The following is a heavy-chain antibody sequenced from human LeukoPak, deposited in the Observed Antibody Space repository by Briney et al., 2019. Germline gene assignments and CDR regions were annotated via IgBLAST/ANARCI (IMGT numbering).Heavy chain of an antibody. J-gene: IGHJ5*02. Sequence: SETLSLTCAVYGGSFSGYYWSWIRQPPGKGQEWIGEINHSGSTNYNPSLKSRVTISVDTSKNQFSLKLSSVTAADTAVYYCARSYCSSTSCYTYWFDPWGQGTLVTVSS. CDR1: GGSFSGYY. D-gene: IGHD2-2*02. V-gene: IGHV4-34*01. CDR3: ARSYCSSTSCYTYWFDP. CDR2: INHSGST.